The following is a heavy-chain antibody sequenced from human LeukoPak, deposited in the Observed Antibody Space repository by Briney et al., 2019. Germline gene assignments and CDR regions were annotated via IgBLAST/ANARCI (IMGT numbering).Heavy chain of an antibody. CDR1: GFTVSSNY. D-gene: IGHD3-10*01. V-gene: IGHV3-53*01. CDR2: IYSGGST. Sequence: GGSLRLSCAASGFTVSSNYMSWVRQAPGKGLGWVSVIYSGGSTYYADSVKGRFTISRDNSKNTLYLQMNSLRAEATAVYYCYAHGSGSYWAIGYWGQGTLVTVSS. J-gene: IGHJ4*02. CDR3: YAHGSGSYWAIGY.